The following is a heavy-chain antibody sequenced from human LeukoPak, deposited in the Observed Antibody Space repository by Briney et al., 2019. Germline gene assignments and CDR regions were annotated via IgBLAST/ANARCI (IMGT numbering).Heavy chain of an antibody. J-gene: IGHJ4*02. CDR1: GGSFSGYY. V-gene: IGHV4-34*01. CDR2: INHSGST. D-gene: IGHD3-10*01. Sequence: SETLSLTRAVYGGSFSGYYWSWIRQPPGKGLEWIGEINHSGSTNYNPSLKSRVTISVDTSKNQFSLKLSSVTAADTAVYYCARDLGGVRGTDYWGQGTLVTVSS. CDR3: ARDLGGVRGTDY.